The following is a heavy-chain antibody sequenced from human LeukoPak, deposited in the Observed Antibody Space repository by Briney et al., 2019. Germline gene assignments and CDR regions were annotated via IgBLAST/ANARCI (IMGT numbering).Heavy chain of an antibody. CDR2: INHSGST. CDR3: ARGWAAPGTLYYYYGMDV. J-gene: IGHJ6*02. D-gene: IGHD6-13*01. CDR1: DGSFSGYY. Sequence: SETLSLTCAVYDGSFSGYYWSWVRQPPGKGLEWIGEINHSGSTNYNTSLKSRVTMSVDPSKNQFSLKLSSVTAVDTAVYYCARGWAAPGTLYYYYGMDVWGQGTTVTVSS. V-gene: IGHV4-34*01.